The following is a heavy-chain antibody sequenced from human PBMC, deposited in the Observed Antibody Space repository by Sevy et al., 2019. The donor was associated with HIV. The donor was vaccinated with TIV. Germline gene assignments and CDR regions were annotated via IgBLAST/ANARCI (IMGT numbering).Heavy chain of an antibody. J-gene: IGHJ4*02. D-gene: IGHD3-3*01. V-gene: IGHV3-21*04. CDR1: GFNFRTYS. CDR3: ARDFTIFGVVSEIEY. Sequence: GGSLRLSCAASGFNFRTYSMNWVRQAPGKGLEWLSSISDDSRYIYYSDSVKGRFTISRANAKNLLFLQMNNLRVEDTAIYYCARDFTIFGVVSEIEYWGQGNLVTVSS. CDR2: ISDDSRYI.